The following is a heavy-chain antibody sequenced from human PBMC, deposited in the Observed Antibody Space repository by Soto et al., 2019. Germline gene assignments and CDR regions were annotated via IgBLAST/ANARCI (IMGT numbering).Heavy chain of an antibody. CDR1: GFTFSSYE. J-gene: IGHJ4*02. CDR2: ISSTGTSM. V-gene: IGHV3-48*03. CDR3: ARETHFIDY. Sequence: VQLVESGGDLVQPGGSLRLSCAASGFTFSSYEMNWVRQAPGKGLEWVSYISSTGTSMDYADSVKGRFTISRDNAKNSLFLQLNSLRDEDTAVYYCARETHFIDYLGQGTLVSVSA.